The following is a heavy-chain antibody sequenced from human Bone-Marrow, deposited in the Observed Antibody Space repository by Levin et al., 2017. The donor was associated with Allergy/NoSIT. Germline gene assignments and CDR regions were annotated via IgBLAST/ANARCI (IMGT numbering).Heavy chain of an antibody. V-gene: IGHV3-23*01. D-gene: IGHD6-6*01. CDR1: GLTFSSHA. Sequence: PMASVKVSCEASGLTFSSHAMSWVRQAPGKGLEWVSTIVGPDGTTYYTDSVKGRFTISIDTSKNTLYLHMNNLRVEDTAVYYCGRIHHSASEPLWGQGTLVTVSS. J-gene: IGHJ4*02. CDR2: IVGPDGTT. CDR3: GRIHHSASEPL.